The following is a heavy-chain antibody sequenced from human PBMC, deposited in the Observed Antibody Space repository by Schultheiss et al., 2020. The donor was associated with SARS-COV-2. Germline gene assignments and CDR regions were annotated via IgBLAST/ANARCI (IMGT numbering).Heavy chain of an antibody. CDR1: RFTFSNYA. CDR3: AKVVAVRTDAFDI. D-gene: IGHD2-2*01. Sequence: GESLKIYCAASRFTFSNYAMPWVRQTPGKGLDCVSLINVSDSSTRYADSVKGRFAISRDTYKNTLYLQMNSLRAEDTAVYYCAKVVAVRTDAFDIWGQGTMVTVSS. CDR2: INVSDSST. V-gene: IGHV3-23*01. J-gene: IGHJ3*02.